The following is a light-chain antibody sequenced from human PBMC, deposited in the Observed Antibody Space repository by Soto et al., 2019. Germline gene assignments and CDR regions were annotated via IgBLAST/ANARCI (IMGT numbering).Light chain of an antibody. CDR3: QVWDSSSDLAV. V-gene: IGLV3-21*02. Sequence: SYVLTQPPSMSVAPGQTARITCGGNNIGRKSVHWYQQKPGQAPVLVVSDNSDRPSGIPERFSGSNSGNTATLTIGRVEAGDEADYYCQVWDSSSDLAVFGGGTQLTVL. CDR2: DNS. J-gene: IGLJ7*01. CDR1: NIGRKS.